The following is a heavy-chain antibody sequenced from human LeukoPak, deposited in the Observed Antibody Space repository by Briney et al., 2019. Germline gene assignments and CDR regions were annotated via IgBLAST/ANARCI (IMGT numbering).Heavy chain of an antibody. J-gene: IGHJ4*02. D-gene: IGHD6-19*01. Sequence: SGTLSLTCTVSGDSISSYYWSWIRQPPGKGLEWIGYIYYSGSTNYNPSLKSRVTISVDTSKNQFSLKLSSVTAADTAVYYCARDSSGFNYWGQGTLVTVSS. CDR1: GDSISSYY. CDR3: ARDSSGFNY. CDR2: IYYSGST. V-gene: IGHV4-59*01.